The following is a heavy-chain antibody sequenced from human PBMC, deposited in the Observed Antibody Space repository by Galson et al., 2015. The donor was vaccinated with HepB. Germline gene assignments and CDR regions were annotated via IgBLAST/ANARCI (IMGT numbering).Heavy chain of an antibody. CDR3: ARHGYKYGYESFDV. J-gene: IGHJ3*01. CDR2: IYYSGNT. V-gene: IGHV4-39*01. Sequence: SETLSLTCSVSGGSISGTTYYWGWIRQSPGKGLEWLGSIYYSGNTHHNPSLKSRLTISVDTSKNQFSVTLSSVTAADSAMYYCARHGYKYGYESFDVWGQGTEVTVSS. CDR1: GGSISGTTYY. D-gene: IGHD5-18*01.